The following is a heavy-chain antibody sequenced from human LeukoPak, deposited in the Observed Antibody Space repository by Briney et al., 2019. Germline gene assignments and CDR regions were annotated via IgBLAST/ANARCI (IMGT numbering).Heavy chain of an antibody. CDR1: GFTFGSYW. V-gene: IGHV3-74*01. CDR3: ARGNYGRFDP. Sequence: GGCLRLSCAASGFTFGSYWMHWVRQAPGEGLVWVSRVDNDGSSTNYADSAKGRFTISRDNAKNTLYLQMSSLRAEDTAMYYCARGNYGRFDPWGQGTLVTVSS. D-gene: IGHD1-7*01. CDR2: VDNDGSST. J-gene: IGHJ5*02.